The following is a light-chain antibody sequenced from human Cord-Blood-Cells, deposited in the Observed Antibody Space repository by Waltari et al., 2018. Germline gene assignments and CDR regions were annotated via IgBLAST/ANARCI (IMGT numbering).Light chain of an antibody. CDR1: QSVSSSY. CDR2: GAS. Sequence: IVLTQSPATLSLSSGARATLSCRASQSVSSSYLAWYQQKPGQAPRLLIYGASSRATGIPDRFSGSGSGTDFTLTISRLEPEDFAVYYCQQYGSSPQTFGQGTKVEIK. J-gene: IGKJ1*01. CDR3: QQYGSSPQT. V-gene: IGKV3-20*01.